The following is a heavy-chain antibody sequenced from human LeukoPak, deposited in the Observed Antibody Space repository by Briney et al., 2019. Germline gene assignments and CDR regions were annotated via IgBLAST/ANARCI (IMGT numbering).Heavy chain of an antibody. CDR1: GFTFTSSA. V-gene: IGHV3-23*01. J-gene: IGHJ4*02. CDR2: ITGGGTNT. D-gene: IGHD6-19*01. CDR3: AKRGSSFSFDY. Sequence: GGSLRLSCAASGFTFTSSAMCWVRQAPGAGLEWGSPITGGGTNTAYAESVKGRFTISRDNSKNTLYLQMNSLRAEDTAMYYCAKRGSSFSFDYWGQGSLVTVSS.